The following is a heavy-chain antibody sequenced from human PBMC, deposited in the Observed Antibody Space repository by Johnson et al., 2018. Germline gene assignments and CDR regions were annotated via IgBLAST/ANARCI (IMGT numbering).Heavy chain of an antibody. CDR2: TSYDGSNK. J-gene: IGHJ3*01. Sequence: QVQLVQSGGGVVQPGRSXRLSCAASGFTFSSYGMHWVRQASGKGLEWVALTSYDGSNKHYTDSVKGRFTISRDNSKNTLYLQMNSLRAEDTAVYYWARPQTTVTTSDAFDLWGQGTMVTVSS. V-gene: IGHV3-30*03. CDR1: GFTFSSYG. CDR3: ARPQTTVTTSDAFDL. D-gene: IGHD4-17*01.